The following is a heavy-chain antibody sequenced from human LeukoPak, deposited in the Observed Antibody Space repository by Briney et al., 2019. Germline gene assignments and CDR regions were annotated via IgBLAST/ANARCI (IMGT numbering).Heavy chain of an antibody. J-gene: IGHJ4*02. Sequence: GGSLRLSCAASGFTFSSYGMSWVRQAPGKGLEWVSSISNSGGSTYYADSVRGRFTISRDNSKNTLYLQMNSLRAEDTAINYCAKILESSGWRDYWGQGTLVTVSS. CDR1: GFTFSSYG. V-gene: IGHV3-23*01. D-gene: IGHD6-19*01. CDR3: AKILESSGWRDY. CDR2: ISNSGGST.